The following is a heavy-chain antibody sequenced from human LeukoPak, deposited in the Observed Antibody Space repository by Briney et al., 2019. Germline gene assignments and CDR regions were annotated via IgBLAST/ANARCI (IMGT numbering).Heavy chain of an antibody. Sequence: PGGSLRLSCAASGFTFSTFTMHWVRQAPGKGLEWVSYIISSGSTIYYADSVKGRFTISRDNAKNSLYLQMNSLRAEDTAGYYCARDLQFGYSYGYPDYWGQGTLVTVSS. CDR3: ARDLQFGYSYGYPDY. D-gene: IGHD5-18*01. CDR1: GFTFSTFT. V-gene: IGHV3-48*04. J-gene: IGHJ4*02. CDR2: IISSGSTI.